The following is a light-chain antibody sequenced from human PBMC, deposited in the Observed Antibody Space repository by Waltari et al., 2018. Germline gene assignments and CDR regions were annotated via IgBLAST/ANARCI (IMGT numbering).Light chain of an antibody. CDR2: GAS. Sequence: ELVLTQSPGTLSLSPAERATPSCRASQSVSSSYLAWYQQKPGQAPRLLIYGASSRATGIPDRFSGSGSGTDFTLTISRLEPEDFAVYYCQQYGSSITFGQGTRLEIK. CDR3: QQYGSSIT. CDR1: QSVSSSY. V-gene: IGKV3-20*01. J-gene: IGKJ5*01.